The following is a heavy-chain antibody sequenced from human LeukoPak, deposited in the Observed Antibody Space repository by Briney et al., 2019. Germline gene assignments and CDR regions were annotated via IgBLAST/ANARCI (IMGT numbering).Heavy chain of an antibody. CDR1: GYTFTSYD. J-gene: IGHJ4*02. Sequence: ASVEVSCKASGYTFTSYDINWVRQATGQGLEWMGWMNPNSGNTGYAQKFQGRVTMTRNTSISTAYMELSSLRSEDTAVYYCARAHSYGGRGLVDYWGQGTLVTVSS. D-gene: IGHD5-18*01. CDR3: ARAHSYGGRGLVDY. V-gene: IGHV1-8*01. CDR2: MNPNSGNT.